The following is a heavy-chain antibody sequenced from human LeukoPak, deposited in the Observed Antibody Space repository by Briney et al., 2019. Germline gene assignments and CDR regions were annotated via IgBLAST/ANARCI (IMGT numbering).Heavy chain of an antibody. J-gene: IGHJ3*02. Sequence: SETLSLTCTVSGGSISSGGYYWSWIRQPPGKGLEWIGYIYHSGSTNYNPSLKSRVTISVDTSKNQFSLKLSSVTAADTAVYYCARGMIKRTMVRYRDVKGSDAFDIWGQGTMLTVSS. V-gene: IGHV4-30-2*01. CDR1: GGSISSGGYY. CDR2: IYHSGST. CDR3: ARGMIKRTMVRYRDVKGSDAFDI. D-gene: IGHD3-10*01.